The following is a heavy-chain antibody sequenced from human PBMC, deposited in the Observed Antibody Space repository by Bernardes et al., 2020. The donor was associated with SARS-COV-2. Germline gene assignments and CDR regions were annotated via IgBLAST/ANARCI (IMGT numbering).Heavy chain of an antibody. D-gene: IGHD6-6*01. CDR1: GFTFRSYA. V-gene: IGHV3-23*01. Sequence: GGSLRLSCAASGFTFRSYAMNWVRQAPGKGLEWVSSISGSGSNPYYADSVKGRFTISRDNSKNTLYLQMNSLRAEDTAVYYCATEYSNLDYYFDSWGQGCLVTVSS. CDR2: ISGSGSNP. J-gene: IGHJ4*02. CDR3: ATEYSNLDYYFDS.